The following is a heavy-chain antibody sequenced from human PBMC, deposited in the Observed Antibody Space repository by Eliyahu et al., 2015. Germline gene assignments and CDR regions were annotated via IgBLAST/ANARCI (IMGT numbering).Heavy chain of an antibody. Sequence: EVQLVESGGDLVKPGGSLXLSCXATGFXFXXXTMNWARQAPGKGLEWVSSISSSGSYIYYADSVKGRFTISRDSAKNSLYLQMNSLRAEDTAVYYCARSGRGYDSSLGDFDNWGQGTLVTVSS. CDR2: ISSSGSYI. V-gene: IGHV3-21*01. D-gene: IGHD6-6*01. CDR1: GFXFXXXT. J-gene: IGHJ4*02. CDR3: ARSGRGYDSSLGDFDN.